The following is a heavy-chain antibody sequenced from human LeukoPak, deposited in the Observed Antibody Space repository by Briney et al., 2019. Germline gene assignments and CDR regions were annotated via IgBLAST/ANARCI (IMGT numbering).Heavy chain of an antibody. CDR1: GFTFSSYW. CDR3: ANSYTSSSRTPFDC. D-gene: IGHD6-6*01. Sequence: PGGSLRLSCAASGFTFSSYWMSWVRQTPGKGLEWVANIIQDGSEKSYVDSVKGRFTISRDNSKNTLYLQMDSLRAEDTAVYYCANSYTSSSRTPFDCWGQGTLVTVSS. CDR2: IIQDGSEK. J-gene: IGHJ4*02. V-gene: IGHV3-7*03.